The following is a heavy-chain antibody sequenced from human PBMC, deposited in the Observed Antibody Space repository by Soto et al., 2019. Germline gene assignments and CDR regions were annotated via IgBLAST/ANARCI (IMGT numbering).Heavy chain of an antibody. D-gene: IGHD2-8*01. CDR2: ISFDGGND. J-gene: IGHJ4*02. CDR1: GFMFRNHA. V-gene: IGHV3-30-3*01. Sequence: QVYLVESGGGVVQPGRSLRLSCAASGFMFRNHAMHWVRQAPGKGLEWVAVISFDGGNDFYADSVKGRFTISRDNSRNTLYLQMDSLRPEDTADYYCAGDAVDVTKMVFVSPIDSWGQGALVTVSS. CDR3: AGDAVDVTKMVFVSPIDS.